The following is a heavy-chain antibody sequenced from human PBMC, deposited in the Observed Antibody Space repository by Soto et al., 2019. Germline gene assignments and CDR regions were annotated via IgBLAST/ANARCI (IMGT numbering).Heavy chain of an antibody. CDR2: INHSGST. Sequence: QVQLQQWGAGLLKPSETLSLTCAVYGGSFSGYYWSWIRQPPGKGLEWIREINHSGSTNYNPSLKSRVTRSVDTSKNQFTLKLSSVTAADTAVYYCARGGEDIVAKPIDYLGQGILDTVSS. D-gene: IGHD5-12*01. CDR3: ARGGEDIVAKPIDY. V-gene: IGHV4-34*01. J-gene: IGHJ4*02. CDR1: GGSFSGYY.